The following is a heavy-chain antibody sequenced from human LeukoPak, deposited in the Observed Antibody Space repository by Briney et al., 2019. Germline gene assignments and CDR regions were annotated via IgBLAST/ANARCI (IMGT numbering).Heavy chain of an antibody. J-gene: IGHJ3*01. Sequence: PSETLSLTCTVSGGSISRYYWSWIRRPPGKGLEWIGYVFHSGSTKYNPSLKSRVTISLDTSKKQFSLNLTSVTATDTAVYFCARHAGHCTGGNCSSNAFDVWGQGTMVTVSS. D-gene: IGHD2-15*01. CDR1: GGSISRYY. V-gene: IGHV4-59*08. CDR3: ARHAGHCTGGNCSSNAFDV. CDR2: VFHSGST.